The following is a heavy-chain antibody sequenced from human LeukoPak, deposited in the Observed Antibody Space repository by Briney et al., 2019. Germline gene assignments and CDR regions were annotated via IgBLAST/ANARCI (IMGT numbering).Heavy chain of an antibody. CDR1: GYTFTGYY. V-gene: IGHV1-2*02. D-gene: IGHD3-10*01. CDR3: ARITMVRGDNDY. CDR2: INPNSGGT. J-gene: IGHJ4*02. Sequence: ASVKVSCKASGYTFTGYYMHWVRQAPGQGREWMGWINPNSGGTNYAQKFQGRVTMTRDTSISTAYMELSRLRSDDTAVYYCARITMVRGDNDYWGEGTLVTVSS.